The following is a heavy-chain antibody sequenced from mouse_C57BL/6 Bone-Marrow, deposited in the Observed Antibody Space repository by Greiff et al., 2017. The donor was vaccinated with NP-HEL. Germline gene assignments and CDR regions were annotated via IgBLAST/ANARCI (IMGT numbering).Heavy chain of an antibody. D-gene: IGHD2-4*01. CDR1: YTFSRRVH. J-gene: IGHJ1*03. CDR3: SEDAAVYYCAWYDYDGDWYFDV. CDR2: GQGLEWIG. V-gene: IGHV1-87*01. Sequence: QVQLQQSGPELARPWASVKISCQAFYTFSRRVHFAIRDTNYWMQWVKQRPGQGLEWIGAIYPGNGDTSYNQKFKGKATLTADKSSGTAYMQLSRLTSEDAAVYYCAWYDYDGDWYFDVWGTGTTVTVSS.